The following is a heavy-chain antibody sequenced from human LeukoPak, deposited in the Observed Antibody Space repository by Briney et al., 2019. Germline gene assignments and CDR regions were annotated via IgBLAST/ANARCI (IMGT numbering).Heavy chain of an antibody. V-gene: IGHV4-30-4*08. CDR1: GGSISSGDYY. J-gene: IGHJ6*03. D-gene: IGHD2-2*01. CDR3: ARDTIVVVPAARGGGWYYYMDV. CDR2: IYYSGST. Sequence: SQTLSLTCTVSGGSISSGDYYWSWIRQPPGKGLEWIGYIYYSGSTYYNPSLKSRVTISVDTSKNQFSLKLSSVTAVDTAVYYCARDTIVVVPAARGGGWYYYMDVWGKGTTVTVSS.